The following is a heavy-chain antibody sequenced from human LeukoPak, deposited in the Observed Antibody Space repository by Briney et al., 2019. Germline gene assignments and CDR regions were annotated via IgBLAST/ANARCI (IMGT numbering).Heavy chain of an antibody. CDR2: ISGSGGST. V-gene: IGHV3-23*01. Sequence: GGSLRLSCAASGFTFSSYAMSWVRQAPGKGLEWASAISGSGGSTYYADSVKGRFTISRDNSKNTLYLQMNSLRAEDTAVYYCAKDHWALGGSYYYDYWGQGTLVTVSS. J-gene: IGHJ4*02. D-gene: IGHD1-26*01. CDR3: AKDHWALGGSYYYDY. CDR1: GFTFSSYA.